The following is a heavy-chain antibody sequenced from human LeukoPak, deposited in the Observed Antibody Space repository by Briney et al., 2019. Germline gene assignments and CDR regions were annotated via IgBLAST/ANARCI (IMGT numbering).Heavy chain of an antibody. D-gene: IGHD5-18*01. CDR3: AAVDVDTAFP. CDR2: ISGSGSAI. CDR1: GFTFNDYY. V-gene: IGHV3-11*01. Sequence: PGGSLRLSCAASGFTFNDYYMIWIRQAPGKGLEWVSYISGSGSAIYYADSVKGRFTISRDNAKNSLYLQMNSLRAEDTAVYYCAAVDVDTAFPWGQGTLVTVSS. J-gene: IGHJ5*02.